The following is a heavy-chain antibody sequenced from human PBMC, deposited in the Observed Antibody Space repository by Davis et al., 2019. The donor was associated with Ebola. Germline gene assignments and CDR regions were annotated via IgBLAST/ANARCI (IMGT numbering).Heavy chain of an antibody. V-gene: IGHV4-34*01. Sequence: MPSETLSLTCAVYGGSFSGYYCSWNRPPPGKGLGWIGEINQSGSTNYNPSLKSRVTISLDTSKNQFSLMLTSVTAADTAVDYCAGGTGLVSDYWGQGTLVTVSS. CDR3: AGGTGLVSDY. CDR1: GGSFSGYY. CDR2: INQSGST. D-gene: IGHD3-9*01. J-gene: IGHJ4*02.